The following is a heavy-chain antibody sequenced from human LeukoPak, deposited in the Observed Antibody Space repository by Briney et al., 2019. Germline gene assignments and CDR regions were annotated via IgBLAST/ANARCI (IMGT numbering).Heavy chain of an antibody. J-gene: IGHJ4*02. V-gene: IGHV3-23*01. Sequence: GGSLRLSCTASGLIFRNYAMTWVRQAPRKGLEWVSTISGDRTETFYVDSVKGRFTISRDNSKNTHYLQMSSLRAEDTGIYYCAKGGHYSFFDYWGQGTLVTVSS. D-gene: IGHD4-11*01. CDR1: GLIFRNYA. CDR2: ISGDRTET. CDR3: AKGGHYSFFDY.